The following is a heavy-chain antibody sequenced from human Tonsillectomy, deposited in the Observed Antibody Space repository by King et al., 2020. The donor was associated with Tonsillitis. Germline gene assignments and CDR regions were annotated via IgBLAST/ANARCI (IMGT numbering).Heavy chain of an antibody. J-gene: IGHJ6*01. CDR3: AKDRLRWLGGYGMDA. CDR1: GFTFSNYA. D-gene: IGHD3-10*01. V-gene: IGHV3-23*04. Sequence: VQLVESGGGLVQPGGSLILSCAASGFTFSNYAMSWVRQAPGKGLEWVSAINGSSGSTYYAHTVKGRFTISRDTSKNTLYLQINSLRAEGTAVYYCAKDRLRWLGGYGMDAWGQGTTVTVSS. CDR2: INGSSGST.